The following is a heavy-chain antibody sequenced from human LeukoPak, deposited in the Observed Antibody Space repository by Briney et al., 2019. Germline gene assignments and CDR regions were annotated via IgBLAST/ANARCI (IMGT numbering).Heavy chain of an antibody. D-gene: IGHD6-19*01. V-gene: IGHV4-59*08. J-gene: IGHJ4*02. Sequence: SETLSLTCTVSVGPIKRHYWNWIRQPPGKGLEWIGYVSYSGSTNYNPSLKSRVSISVDTSKNQFFLKLSSVTAADTAVYYCARPGSDWDMGPFDYWGQGTLVTVSS. CDR1: VGPIKRHY. CDR2: VSYSGST. CDR3: ARPGSDWDMGPFDY.